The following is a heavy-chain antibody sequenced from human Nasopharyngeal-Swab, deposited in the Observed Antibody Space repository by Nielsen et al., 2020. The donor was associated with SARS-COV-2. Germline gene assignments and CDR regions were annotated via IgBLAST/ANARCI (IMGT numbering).Heavy chain of an antibody. D-gene: IGHD2-15*01. V-gene: IGHV1-3*01. CDR3: ARLLGYCSGGSCYSWFDP. CDR2: INAGNGNT. Sequence: WVRQALGQRLEWMGWINAGNGNTKYSQKFQGRVTITRDTSASTAYMELSSLRSEDTAVYYCARLLGYCSGGSCYSWFDPWGQGTRVTVSS. J-gene: IGHJ5*02.